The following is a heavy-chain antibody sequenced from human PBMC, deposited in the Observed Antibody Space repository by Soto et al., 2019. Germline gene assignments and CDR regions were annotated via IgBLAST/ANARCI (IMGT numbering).Heavy chain of an antibody. J-gene: IGHJ6*02. V-gene: IGHV4-59*08. CDR3: ARHFKGSYRHYYYYYGMDV. CDR1: GGSISSYY. D-gene: IGHD3-16*02. CDR2: IYYSGST. Sequence: QVQLQESGPGLVKPSETLSLTCTVSGGSISSYYWSWIRQPPGKGLEWIGYIYYSGSTNYNPSLKSRVTISVDTSKNQFSLKLSSVTAADTAVYYCARHFKGSYRHYYYYYGMDVWGQGTTVTVSS.